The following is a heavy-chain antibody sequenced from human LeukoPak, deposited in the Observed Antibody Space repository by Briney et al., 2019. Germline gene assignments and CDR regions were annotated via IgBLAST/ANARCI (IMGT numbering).Heavy chain of an antibody. CDR3: ARVAGMYSSSWYYFDY. V-gene: IGHV4-38-2*01. D-gene: IGHD6-13*01. J-gene: IGHJ4*02. CDR1: RYSISSGYY. CDR2: NYHSGST. Sequence: SETLSLTCAVSRYSISSGYYWGWIRPPPGKGLEWSRINYHSGSTYYNPSLKSRVTISVDTSKNQFSLNLSSVTAADTAVYYCARVAGMYSSSWYYFDYWGQGTLVTVSS.